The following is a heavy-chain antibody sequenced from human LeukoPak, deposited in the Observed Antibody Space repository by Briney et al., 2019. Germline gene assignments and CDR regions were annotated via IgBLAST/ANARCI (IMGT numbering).Heavy chain of an antibody. CDR3: ARDIKYSSSWYGTGYYYYMDV. D-gene: IGHD6-13*01. CDR2: INPNSGGT. CDR1: GYTFTGYY. Sequence: ASVKVSCKASGYTFTGYYMHWVRQAPGQGLEWMGWINPNSGGTNYAQKFQGRVTMTRDTSISTAYMELSRLRSDDTAVYYCARDIKYSSSWYGTGYYYYMDVWGKGTTVTVSS. V-gene: IGHV1-2*02. J-gene: IGHJ6*03.